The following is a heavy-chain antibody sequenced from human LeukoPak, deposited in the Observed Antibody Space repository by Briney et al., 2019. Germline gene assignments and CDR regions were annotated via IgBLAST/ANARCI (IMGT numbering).Heavy chain of an antibody. CDR3: ARANRFYYYGMDV. CDR1: GYTFTSYY. CDR2: INPSGGST. J-gene: IGHJ6*02. Sequence: ASVKVSCKAPGYTFTSYYMHWVRQAPGQGLEWMGIINPSGGSTSYAQKFQGRVTMTRDTSTSTVYMELSSLRSEDTAVYCCARANRFYYYGMDVWGQGTTVTVSS. V-gene: IGHV1-46*01. D-gene: IGHD3-3*01.